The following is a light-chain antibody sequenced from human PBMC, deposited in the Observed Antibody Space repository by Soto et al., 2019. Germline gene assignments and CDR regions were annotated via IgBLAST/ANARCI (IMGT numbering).Light chain of an antibody. J-gene: IGKJ3*01. V-gene: IGKV3-15*01. CDR1: QSVSSN. CDR2: GAS. Sequence: EIVMTQSPATLSVSPGERATLSCRASQSVSSNLDWYQQKPGQAPRLLIYGASTRATGIPARFSGSGSKTEFTLTISSLQSEDFAVYYCQQYNNWPPITFGPGTKVYIK. CDR3: QQYNNWPPIT.